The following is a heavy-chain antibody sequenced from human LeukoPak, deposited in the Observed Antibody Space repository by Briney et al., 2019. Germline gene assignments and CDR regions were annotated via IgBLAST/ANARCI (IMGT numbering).Heavy chain of an antibody. CDR1: GFTVSSNY. CDR2: ISGSSSYI. J-gene: IGHJ4*02. Sequence: PGGSLRLSCAASGFTVSSNYMSWVRQAPGKGLEWVSSISGSSSYIYYADSVKGRFTISRDNAKNSLYLQMNSLRAEDTAVYYCARDNNGYDFLPTADFDYWGQGTLVTVSS. CDR3: ARDNNGYDFLPTADFDY. V-gene: IGHV3-21*01. D-gene: IGHD5-12*01.